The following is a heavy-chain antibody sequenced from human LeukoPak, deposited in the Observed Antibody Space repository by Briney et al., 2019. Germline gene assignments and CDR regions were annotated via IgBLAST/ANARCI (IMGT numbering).Heavy chain of an antibody. CDR1: GYTFTGYY. D-gene: IGHD3-10*01. J-gene: IGHJ5*02. V-gene: IGHV1-2*02. Sequence: ASVKVSCKASGYTFTGYYLHWVRQAPGQGLEWMGWINPITGGTNYAQRFQDRVTMTRDTSISTAYIELNFLRSDDTAVFYFSRGDYYGSPKVVAAWGQGTLVTVSS. CDR3: SRGDYYGSPKVVAA. CDR2: INPITGGT.